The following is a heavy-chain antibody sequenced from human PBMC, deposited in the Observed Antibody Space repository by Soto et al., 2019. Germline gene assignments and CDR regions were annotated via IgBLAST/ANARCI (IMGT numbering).Heavy chain of an antibody. V-gene: IGHV1-69*02. CDR1: GGTFSSYT. D-gene: IGHD2-15*01. J-gene: IGHJ4*02. CDR2: IIPILGIA. CDR3: ARGVGYCSGGSCYFDY. Sequence: QVQLVQSGAEVKKPGSSVKVSCKASGGTFSSYTISWVRQAPGQGLEWMGRIIPILGIANYAQKFQGRGTIPADKSTSTAYMEPSSLRSEDTAVYYCARGVGYCSGGSCYFDYWGQGTLVTVSS.